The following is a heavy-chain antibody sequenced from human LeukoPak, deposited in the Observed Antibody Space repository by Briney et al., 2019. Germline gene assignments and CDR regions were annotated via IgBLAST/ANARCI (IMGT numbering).Heavy chain of an antibody. D-gene: IGHD3-3*01. J-gene: IGHJ5*02. CDR2: IYYSGST. Sequence: SETLSLTCTVSGGSISSYYWSWIRQPPGKGLEWIGSIYYSGSTYYNPSLKSRVTISVDTSKNQFSLKLSSVTAADTAVYYCARAEEYYDFWSGYYRSSWFDPWGQGTLVTVSS. V-gene: IGHV4-59*12. CDR1: GGSISSYY. CDR3: ARAEEYYDFWSGYYRSSWFDP.